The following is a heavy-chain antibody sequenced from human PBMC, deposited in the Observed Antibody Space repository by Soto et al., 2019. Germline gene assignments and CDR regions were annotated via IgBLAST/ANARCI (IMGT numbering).Heavy chain of an antibody. CDR2: IYSGGST. CDR3: ARGVDVVVAATHSPYMDV. D-gene: IGHD2-15*01. V-gene: IGHV3-66*01. Sequence: GGSLRLSCAASGFTVSSNYMSWVRQAPGKGLEWVSVIYSGGSTYYADSVKGRFTISRDNSKNTLYLQMNSLRAEDTAVYYCARGVDVVVAATHSPYMDVWGKGTTVTVSS. CDR1: GFTVSSNY. J-gene: IGHJ6*03.